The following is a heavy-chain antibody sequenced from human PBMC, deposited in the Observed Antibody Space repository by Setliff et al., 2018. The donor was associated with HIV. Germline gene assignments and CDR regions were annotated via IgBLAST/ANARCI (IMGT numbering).Heavy chain of an antibody. CDR1: GGSISSYY. D-gene: IGHD3-22*01. CDR3: ARYRYYYDSSGYGRWFDP. CDR2: IYTSGST. Sequence: KPSETLSLTCTVSGGSISSYYWSWIRQPPGKGLEWIGYIYTSGSTNYNPSLKSRVTISVDTSKNQFSLKLSSVTAADTAVYYCARYRYYYDSSGYGRWFDPWGQGTLVTVSS. V-gene: IGHV4-4*09. J-gene: IGHJ5*02.